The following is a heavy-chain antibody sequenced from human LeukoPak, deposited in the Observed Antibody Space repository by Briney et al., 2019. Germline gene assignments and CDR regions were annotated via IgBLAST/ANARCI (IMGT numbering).Heavy chain of an antibody. Sequence: PGGSLRLSCAASGLTFSSYSMNWVRQAPEKGLEWVSSISSSSYIYYADSVKGRFTISRDNAKNSLYLQMNSLRAEDTAVYYCARGGGGSSSCDYWGQGTLVTVSS. CDR1: GLTFSSYS. CDR2: ISSSSYI. J-gene: IGHJ4*02. V-gene: IGHV3-21*01. CDR3: ARGGGGSSSCDY. D-gene: IGHD6-13*01.